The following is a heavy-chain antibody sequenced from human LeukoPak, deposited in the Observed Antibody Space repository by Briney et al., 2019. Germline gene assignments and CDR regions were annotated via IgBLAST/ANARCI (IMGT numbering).Heavy chain of an antibody. CDR1: GFTFRSYW. CDR3: ARVRDIYFDY. Sequence: PGGSLRLSCAASGFTFRSYWMSWVRQAPGKGLEWVANINQGGSVKYYVDSVKGRFTISRDNSKNTLYLQMNSLRAEDTAVYYCARVRDIYFDYWGQGTLVTVSS. CDR2: INQGGSVK. J-gene: IGHJ4*02. V-gene: IGHV3-7*03.